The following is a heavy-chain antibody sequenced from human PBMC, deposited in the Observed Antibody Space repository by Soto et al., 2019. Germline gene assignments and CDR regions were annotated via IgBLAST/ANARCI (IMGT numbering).Heavy chain of an antibody. CDR1: GYTFTSDD. CDR3: ARERTRGFDP. Sequence: QVHLVQSGAEVRKPGASVKVSCRASGYTFTSDDINWVRQATGQGLEWMGWMNPNSGNTAYAQKFQGRVTMTRNTSISTAHLELSSLRSEDTAVYYCARERTRGFDPWGQGTLVTVSS. V-gene: IGHV1-8*01. J-gene: IGHJ5*02. CDR2: MNPNSGNT.